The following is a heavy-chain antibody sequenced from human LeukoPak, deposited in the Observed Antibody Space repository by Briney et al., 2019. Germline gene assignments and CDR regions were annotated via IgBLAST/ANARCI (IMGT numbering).Heavy chain of an antibody. CDR3: AKRYCTSSGCSFFDS. CDR2: ISGSGGST. J-gene: IGHJ4*02. CDR1: GFTFSGYA. D-gene: IGHD2-8*01. Sequence: PGGSLRLSCVASGFTFSGYAMSWVRQAPGKGLEWVSTISGSGGSTYYADSVKGRFTISRDNSKNTLYLQMNSLRAEDTAVYYCAKRYCTSSGCSFFDSWGQGTLATVSS. V-gene: IGHV3-23*01.